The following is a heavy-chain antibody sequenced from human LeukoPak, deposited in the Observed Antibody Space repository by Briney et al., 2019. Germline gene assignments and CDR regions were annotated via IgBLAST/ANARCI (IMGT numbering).Heavy chain of an antibody. D-gene: IGHD6-13*01. V-gene: IGHV3-53*01. CDR1: GFTVSSNY. CDR3: ARDTYSSSWYSGGYYYYYGMDV. Sequence: GGSLRLSCAASGFTVSSNYMSWVRQAPGKGLEWVSVIYSGGSTYYADSVKGRFTISRDNSKNTLYLQMNGLRAEDTAVYYCARDTYSSSWYSGGYYYYYGMDVWGQGTTVTVSS. CDR2: IYSGGST. J-gene: IGHJ6*02.